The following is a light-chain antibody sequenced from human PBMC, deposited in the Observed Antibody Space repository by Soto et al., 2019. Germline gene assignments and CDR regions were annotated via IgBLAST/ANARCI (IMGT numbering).Light chain of an antibody. Sequence: QSALTQPASVSGSPGQSVTISCTGTSNDVGRYFLVSRYQQHPGKAPKLIIFEDTKRPSGVSSRFSGSKSGNTASLTISGLQTEDEADYFCYSYAGSSTFVAFGGGTKVTVL. CDR2: EDT. J-gene: IGLJ2*01. CDR3: YSYAGSSTFVA. V-gene: IGLV2-23*02. CDR1: SNDVGRYFL.